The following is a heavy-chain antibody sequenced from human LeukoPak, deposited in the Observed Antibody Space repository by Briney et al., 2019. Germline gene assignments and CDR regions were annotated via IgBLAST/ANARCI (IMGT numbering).Heavy chain of an antibody. V-gene: IGHV1-2*02. Sequence: ASVKVSCKASGYTFTGYYMHWVRQAPGQGLEWMGWINPNSGGTNYAQKFQGRVTMTRDTSISTAYMELSRLRSDDTAVYYCARDIVATIRYYYGMDVRGQGTTVTVSS. J-gene: IGHJ6*02. CDR3: ARDIVATIRYYYGMDV. D-gene: IGHD5-12*01. CDR1: GYTFTGYY. CDR2: INPNSGGT.